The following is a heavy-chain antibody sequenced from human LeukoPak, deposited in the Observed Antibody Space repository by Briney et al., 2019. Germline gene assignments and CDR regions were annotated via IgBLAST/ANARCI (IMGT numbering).Heavy chain of an antibody. CDR2: IIPIFGTP. J-gene: IGHJ4*02. V-gene: IGHV1-69*13. CDR1: GGTFSNYA. CDR3: ATSSWTGGYSYQGD. D-gene: IGHD5-18*01. Sequence: VASVKVSCKASGGTFSNYAIIWVRQAPGQGLEWMAGIIPIFGTPNYAQKFQGRVTITADESTTTAYTELSSLRSEDTAVYYCATSSWTGGYSYQGDWGQGTLVTVSS.